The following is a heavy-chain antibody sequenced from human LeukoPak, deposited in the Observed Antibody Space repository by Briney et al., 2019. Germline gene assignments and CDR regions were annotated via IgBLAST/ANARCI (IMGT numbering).Heavy chain of an antibody. CDR1: GFTFSRHG. V-gene: IGHV3-23*01. J-gene: IGHJ6*03. CDR3: AKSDYQYYYYMDV. Sequence: GGSLRLSCAASGFTFSRHGMSWVRQSPGKGLEWVSAISGSGGSTYYADSVKGRFTISRDNSKNTLYLQMNRLRAEDTAVYYCAKSDYQYYYYMDVWGKGTTVTVSS. CDR2: ISGSGGST.